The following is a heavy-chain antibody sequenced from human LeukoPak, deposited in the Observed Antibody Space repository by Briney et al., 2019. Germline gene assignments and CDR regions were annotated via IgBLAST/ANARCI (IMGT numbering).Heavy chain of an antibody. CDR1: GGSFSGYY. Sequence: SETLCLTCAVYGGSFSGYYWSWIRQPPGKGLEWIGEINHSGSTNYNPSLKSRVTISVDTSKNQFSLKLSSVTAADTAVYYCAILGGSSPFDYWGQGTLVTVSS. CDR3: AILGGSSPFDY. V-gene: IGHV4-34*01. D-gene: IGHD6-6*01. CDR2: INHSGST. J-gene: IGHJ4*02.